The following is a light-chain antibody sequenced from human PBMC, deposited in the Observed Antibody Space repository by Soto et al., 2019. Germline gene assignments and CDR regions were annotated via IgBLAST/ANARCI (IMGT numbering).Light chain of an antibody. J-gene: IGLJ1*01. CDR1: SSDVGRYNY. CDR2: EVS. Sequence: QSALAQPASVSGSPGQSITISCSGTSSDVGRYNYVSWYQQHPGTAPKLMIYEVSNRPSGVSNRFSGSKSGDTASLTISELQAEDEADYYCSSYTSTFTYVFGAGTKVTVL. V-gene: IGLV2-14*01. CDR3: SSYTSTFTYV.